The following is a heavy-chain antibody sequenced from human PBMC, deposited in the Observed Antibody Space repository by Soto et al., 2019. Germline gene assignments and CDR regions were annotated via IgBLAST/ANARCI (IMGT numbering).Heavy chain of an antibody. CDR3: ARDDPIAVAGTED. D-gene: IGHD6-19*01. Sequence: SVKVSCKASGGTFSSYAISCVRQAPGQVLEWMGGIIPIFGTANYAQKFQGRVTITADESTSTAYMELSSLRSEDTAVYYCARDDPIAVAGTEDWGQGTLVTVSS. CDR1: GGTFSSYA. V-gene: IGHV1-69*13. CDR2: IIPIFGTA. J-gene: IGHJ4*02.